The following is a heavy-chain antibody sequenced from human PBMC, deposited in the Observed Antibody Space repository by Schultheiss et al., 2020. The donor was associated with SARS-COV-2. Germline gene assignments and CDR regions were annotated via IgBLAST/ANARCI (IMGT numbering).Heavy chain of an antibody. V-gene: IGHV3-11*03. CDR1: GFTFSDYY. D-gene: IGHD6-13*01. CDR2: ISSSSSYT. J-gene: IGHJ4*02. Sequence: GGSLRLSCAASGFTFSDYYMSWIRQAPGKGLEWVSYISSSSSYTNYADSVKGRFTISRDNAKNTLYLQMNSLRAEDTAVYYCAKSVGIAAAGIFDYWGQGTLVTVSS. CDR3: AKSVGIAAAGIFDY.